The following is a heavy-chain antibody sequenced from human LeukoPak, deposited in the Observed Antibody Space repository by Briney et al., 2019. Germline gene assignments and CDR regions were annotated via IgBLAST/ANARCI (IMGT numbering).Heavy chain of an antibody. J-gene: IGHJ3*02. CDR2: ISSSSTYI. Sequence: GGSLRLSCAASGFTFSSYSMNWVRQAPGKGLEWVSPISSSSTYIYYADSVKGRVTISRDNAKNSLYLQMNSLRAEDTAVYYCARDLGIAAAEDAFDIWGQGTMVTVSS. CDR3: ARDLGIAAAEDAFDI. V-gene: IGHV3-21*01. D-gene: IGHD6-13*01. CDR1: GFTFSSYS.